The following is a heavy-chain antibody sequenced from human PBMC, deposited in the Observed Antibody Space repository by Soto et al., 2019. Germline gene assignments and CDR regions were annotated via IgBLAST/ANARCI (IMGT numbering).Heavy chain of an antibody. CDR2: IHPSDSDT. Sequence: GESLKISCKTSGYSFTGYWIGWVRQMPGKGLEWMGIIHPSDSDTRYSPSFQGQVTLSVDESISTAFLQWSSLKASDTAMYYCATQRGYSFGPFDYWGQGTLVTVSS. J-gene: IGHJ4*02. CDR1: GYSFTGYW. D-gene: IGHD5-18*01. CDR3: ATQRGYSFGPFDY. V-gene: IGHV5-51*01.